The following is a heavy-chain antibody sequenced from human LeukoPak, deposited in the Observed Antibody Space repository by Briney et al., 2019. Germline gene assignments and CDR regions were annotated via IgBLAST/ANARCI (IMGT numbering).Heavy chain of an antibody. CDR1: GGSFSGYY. V-gene: IGHV4-34*01. Sequence: SETLPLTCAVYGGSFSGYYWSWIRQPPGKGLEWIGEINHSGSTYYNPSLKSRVTISVDTSKNQFSLKLSSVTAADTAVYYCARELRGSYYNRYFDYWGQGTLVTVSS. CDR3: ARELRGSYYNRYFDY. D-gene: IGHD3-10*01. CDR2: INHSGST. J-gene: IGHJ4*02.